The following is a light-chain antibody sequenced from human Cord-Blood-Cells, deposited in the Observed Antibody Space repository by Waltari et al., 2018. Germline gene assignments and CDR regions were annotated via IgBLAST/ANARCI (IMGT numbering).Light chain of an antibody. J-gene: IGLJ1*01. CDR3: AAWDDSLNGYV. CDR2: SNN. CDR1: SSNIGSNT. Sequence: QSVLTQPPSASGTPGQRVTISCSGSSSNIGSNTVNWYQHLPGTPPKLLIHSNNQRPSGVPDRFSGSKSGTSASLAISGLQSEDEADYYCAAWDDSLNGYVFGTGTKVTVL. V-gene: IGLV1-44*01.